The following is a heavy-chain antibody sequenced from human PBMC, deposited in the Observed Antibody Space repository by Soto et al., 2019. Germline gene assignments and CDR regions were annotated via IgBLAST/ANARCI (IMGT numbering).Heavy chain of an antibody. J-gene: IGHJ6*02. Sequence: VKVSCKASGGTFSSYAISWVRQAPGQGLEWMGGIIPIFGTANYAQKFQGRVTITADESTSTAYMELSSLRSEDTAVYYCARDFQYCSGGSCYLGDYYYGMDVWGQGTTVTVSS. CDR2: IIPIFGTA. D-gene: IGHD2-15*01. V-gene: IGHV1-69*13. CDR1: GGTFSSYA. CDR3: ARDFQYCSGGSCYLGDYYYGMDV.